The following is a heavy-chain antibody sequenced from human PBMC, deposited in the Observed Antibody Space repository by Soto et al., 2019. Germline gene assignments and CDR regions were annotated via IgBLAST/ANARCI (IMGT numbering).Heavy chain of an antibody. D-gene: IGHD1-1*01. CDR2: INSNGRSI. CDR3: AREPNWNDVSFDN. J-gene: IGHJ4*02. CDR1: GFTFITYS. Sequence: EVRLVESGGGLVQPGGSLRLSCAASGFTFITYSINWVRQAPGKGLEWLSYINSNGRSIFYADSVQGRFTISRDNAQNSVYLQMNSLRPEETAVYYCAREPNWNDVSFDNWGQGTLVTVSS. V-gene: IGHV3-48*01.